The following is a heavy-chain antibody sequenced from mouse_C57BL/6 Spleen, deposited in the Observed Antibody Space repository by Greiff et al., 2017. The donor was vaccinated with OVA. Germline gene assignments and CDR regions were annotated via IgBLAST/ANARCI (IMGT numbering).Heavy chain of an antibody. CDR3: ARAVVATDAMDY. CDR1: GYTFTSYW. Sequence: QVQLQQPGAELVMPGASVKLSCKASGYTFTSYWMHWVKQRPGQGLEWIGEIDPSDSYTNYNQKFKGKSTLTVDKSSSTAYMQLGSLTSEDSAVYYCARAVVATDAMDYWGQGTSVTVSS. V-gene: IGHV1-69*01. CDR2: IDPSDSYT. D-gene: IGHD1-1*01. J-gene: IGHJ4*01.